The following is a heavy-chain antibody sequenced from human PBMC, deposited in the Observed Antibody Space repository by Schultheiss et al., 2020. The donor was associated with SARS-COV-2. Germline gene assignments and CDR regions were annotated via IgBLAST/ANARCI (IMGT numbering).Heavy chain of an antibody. CDR1: GFTFSSYA. CDR2: ISGSGGST. D-gene: IGHD6-6*01. V-gene: IGHV3-23*01. CDR3: ARAYSSSYYYYYMDV. Sequence: GGSLRLSCAASGFTFSSYAMSWVRQAPGKGLEWVSAISGSGGSTYYADSVKGRFTISRDNAKNSLYLQMNSLRDEDTAVYYCARAYSSSYYYYYMDVWGQGTTVTVSS. J-gene: IGHJ6*03.